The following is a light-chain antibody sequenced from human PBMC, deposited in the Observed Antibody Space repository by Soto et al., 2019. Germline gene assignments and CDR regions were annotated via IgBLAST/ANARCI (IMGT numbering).Light chain of an antibody. CDR1: QSVTGTN. CDR2: GAS. Sequence: EIVLTQSPGTLSLSPGEGATLSCRASQSVTGTNLAWYQQRPGQAPRLLIYGASTRATGIPDRFSGSGSGTDFTLTISRLEPEDFAVYYCQQYGSSPGTFGQGTKVDIK. J-gene: IGKJ1*01. V-gene: IGKV3-20*01. CDR3: QQYGSSPGT.